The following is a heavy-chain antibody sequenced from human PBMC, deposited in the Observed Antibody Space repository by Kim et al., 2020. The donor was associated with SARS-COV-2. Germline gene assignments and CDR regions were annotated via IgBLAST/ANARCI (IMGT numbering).Heavy chain of an antibody. J-gene: IGHJ4*02. V-gene: IGHV3-30*03. D-gene: IGHD6-13*01. CDR3: ARAAGSSWYSESDF. CDR2: ISYDGKNA. Sequence: GGSLRLSCAASGFDFTSHALHWVRQAPGKGLDWVAVISYDGKNAFYGDSVKGRFTISRDDSKNTVYLQMNSLRPDDTAFYYCARAAGSSWYSESDFWGQGHLVTVSS. CDR1: GFDFTSHA.